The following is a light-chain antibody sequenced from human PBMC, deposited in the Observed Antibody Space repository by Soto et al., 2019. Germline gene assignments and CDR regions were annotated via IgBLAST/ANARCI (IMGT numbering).Light chain of an antibody. CDR3: QQYGDSPT. Sequence: EIVLTQSPGTLSLSPGERATLSCRASQSVYSSYLAWYQQKPGQAPRLLIYDASSRATGIPNRFSGSGSGTDFTLTISRLEPEDFAVFYCQQYGDSPTFGQGTKVDIK. CDR1: QSVYSSY. V-gene: IGKV3-20*01. J-gene: IGKJ1*01. CDR2: DAS.